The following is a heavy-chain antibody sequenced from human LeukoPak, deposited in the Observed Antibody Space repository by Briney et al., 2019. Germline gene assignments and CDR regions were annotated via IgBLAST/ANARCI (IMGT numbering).Heavy chain of an antibody. D-gene: IGHD3-3*01. J-gene: IGHJ4*02. Sequence: AAAKVSCKASGYTFTSYGISWVRQAPGQGLEWMGWISAYNGNTNYAQKLQGRVTMTTDTSTSTAYMELRSLRSDDTAVYYCARYFGVRATGVDIDYWGQGTLVTVSS. CDR1: GYTFTSYG. CDR2: ISAYNGNT. V-gene: IGHV1-18*01. CDR3: ARYFGVRATGVDIDY.